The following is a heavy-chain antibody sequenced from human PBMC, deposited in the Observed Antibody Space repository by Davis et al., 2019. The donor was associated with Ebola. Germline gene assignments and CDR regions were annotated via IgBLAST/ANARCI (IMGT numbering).Heavy chain of an antibody. CDR2: IYPGDSGT. Sequence: GGSLRLSCKGSGYRFTTYWIGWVRQMPGKGLEWMGIIYPGDSGTRYSPSFQGQVTISADKSTNTAYLQWSSLQAADTAMYYCARHRDYDDADRHFQYYFDYWGQGTLVTVSS. J-gene: IGHJ4*02. V-gene: IGHV5-51*01. CDR1: GYRFTTYW. CDR3: ARHRDYDDADRHFQYYFDY. D-gene: IGHD3-22*01.